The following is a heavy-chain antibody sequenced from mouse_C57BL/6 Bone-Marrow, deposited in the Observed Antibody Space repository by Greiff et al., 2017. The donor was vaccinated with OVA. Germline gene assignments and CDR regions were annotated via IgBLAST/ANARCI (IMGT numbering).Heavy chain of an antibody. CDR2: IHPNSGST. CDR3: ARAGGLLWLPWYFDV. CDR1: GYTFTSYW. J-gene: IGHJ1*03. V-gene: IGHV1-64*01. Sequence: VQLQQPGAELVKPGASVKLSCKASGYTFTSYWMHWVKQRPGQGLEWIGMIHPNSGSTNYNEKFKSKATLPVDKSSSTAYMQLSSLTSEDSAGYDGARAGGLLWLPWYFDVWGTGTTVTVSS. D-gene: IGHD2-9*01.